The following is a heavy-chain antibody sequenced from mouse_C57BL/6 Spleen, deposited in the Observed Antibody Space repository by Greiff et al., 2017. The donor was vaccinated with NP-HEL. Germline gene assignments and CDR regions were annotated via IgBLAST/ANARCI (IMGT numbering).Heavy chain of an antibody. CDR2: IDPETGGT. V-gene: IGHV1-15*01. Sequence: VQLQQSGAELVRPGASVTLSCKASGYTFTDYEMHWVKQTPVHGLEWIGAIDPETGGTAYNQKFKGKAILTADKSSSTAYMELRSLTSEDSAVYYCTRNDLYAMDYWGQGTSVTVSS. CDR1: GYTFTDYE. J-gene: IGHJ4*01. D-gene: IGHD2-3*01. CDR3: TRNDLYAMDY.